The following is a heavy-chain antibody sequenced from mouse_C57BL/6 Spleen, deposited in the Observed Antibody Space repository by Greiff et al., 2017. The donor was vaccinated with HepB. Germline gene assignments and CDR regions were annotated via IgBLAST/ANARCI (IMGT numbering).Heavy chain of an antibody. CDR1: GYTFTSYW. D-gene: IGHD2-3*01. Sequence: QVQLQQPGAELVRPGSSVKLSCKASGYTFTSYWMHWVKQRPIQGLEWIGNIDPSDSETHYNQKFKDKATLTVDKSSSTAYMQLSSLTSEDSAVYYCARSGDVYYNYFDYWGQGTTLTVSS. J-gene: IGHJ2*01. CDR3: ARSGDVYYNYFDY. V-gene: IGHV1-52*01. CDR2: IDPSDSET.